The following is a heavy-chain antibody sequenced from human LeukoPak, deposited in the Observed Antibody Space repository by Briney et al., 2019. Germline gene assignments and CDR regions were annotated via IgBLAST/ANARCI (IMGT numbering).Heavy chain of an antibody. Sequence: SETLSLTCTVSGGSISSSSYYWGWIRQPPGKGLEWIGSIYYSGSTYYNPSLKSRVTISVDTSKNQFSLKLSSVTAADTAVYYCARDNEGRFDPWGQGTLVTVSS. J-gene: IGHJ5*02. CDR1: GGSISSSSYY. CDR3: ARDNEGRFDP. D-gene: IGHD2-8*01. CDR2: IYYSGST. V-gene: IGHV4-39*07.